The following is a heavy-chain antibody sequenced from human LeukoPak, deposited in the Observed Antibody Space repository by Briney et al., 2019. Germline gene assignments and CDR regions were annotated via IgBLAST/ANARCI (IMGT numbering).Heavy chain of an antibody. CDR2: ISAYNGNT. CDR3: AFSGSYLGLDY. Sequence: GASVKVSCKASGYTFTSYGISWVRHAPGEGLEWMGWISAYNGNTNYAQKLQGRVTMTTDTSTSTAYMELRSLRSDDTAVYYCAFSGSYLGLDYWGQGTLVTVSS. J-gene: IGHJ4*02. CDR1: GYTFTSYG. D-gene: IGHD1-26*01. V-gene: IGHV1-18*01.